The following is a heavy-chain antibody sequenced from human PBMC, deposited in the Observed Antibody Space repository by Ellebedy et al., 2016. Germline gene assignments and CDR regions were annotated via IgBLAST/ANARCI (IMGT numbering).Heavy chain of an antibody. CDR2: IIHSGGT. V-gene: IGHV4-34*01. D-gene: IGHD6-13*01. CDR3: ARGIAVTGKRGSNWFDS. CDR1: GGSFNGYY. Sequence: SETLSLTCAVYGGSFNGYYWSWIRQPPGKGLEWIGEIIHSGGTAYNPSLKSRVTISVDTSKNQFSLNLSSVTAADTAVYYCARGIAVTGKRGSNWFDSWGQGILATVSS. J-gene: IGHJ5*01.